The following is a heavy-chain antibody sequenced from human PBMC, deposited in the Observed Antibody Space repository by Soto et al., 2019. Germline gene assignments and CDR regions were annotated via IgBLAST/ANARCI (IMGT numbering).Heavy chain of an antibody. D-gene: IGHD3-22*01. J-gene: IGHJ3*02. CDR3: ARDRYYYDSSGDRAFDI. CDR1: GGSISSYY. Sequence: SETLSLTCTVSGGSISSYYWSWIRQPPGKGLEWIGYIYYSGSTNYNPSLKSRVTISVDTSKNQFSLKLSSVTAADTAVYYCARDRYYYDSSGDRAFDIWGQATMVTVSS. CDR2: IYYSGST. V-gene: IGHV4-59*01.